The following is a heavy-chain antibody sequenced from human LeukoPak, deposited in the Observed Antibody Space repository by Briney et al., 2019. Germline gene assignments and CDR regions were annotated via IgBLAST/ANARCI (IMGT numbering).Heavy chain of an antibody. V-gene: IGHV3-30*02. Sequence: HPGGSLRLSCAASGFMFSSYGMHWVRQAPGKGLEWVAFIRYDGSNKYYADSVKGRFTISRDNSKNTLYLQMNSLRAEDTAVYYCAKDREGGWYRSTSNWYFDLWGRGTLVTVSS. CDR3: AKDREGGWYRSTSNWYFDL. CDR2: IRYDGSNK. CDR1: GFMFSSYG. D-gene: IGHD6-19*01. J-gene: IGHJ2*01.